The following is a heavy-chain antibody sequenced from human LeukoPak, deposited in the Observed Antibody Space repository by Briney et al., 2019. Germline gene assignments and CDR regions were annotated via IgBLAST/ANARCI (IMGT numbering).Heavy chain of an antibody. V-gene: IGHV4-39*07. CDR1: GGSISSSSYY. CDR2: IYYSGST. CDR3: AGSYSSSHIRY. D-gene: IGHD6-6*01. J-gene: IGHJ4*02. Sequence: SETLSLTCTVSGGSISSSSYYWGWIRQPPGKGLEWIGSIYYSGSTCYNPSLKSRVTISVDTSKNQFSLKLSSVTAADTAVYYCAGSYSSSHIRYWGQGTLVTVSS.